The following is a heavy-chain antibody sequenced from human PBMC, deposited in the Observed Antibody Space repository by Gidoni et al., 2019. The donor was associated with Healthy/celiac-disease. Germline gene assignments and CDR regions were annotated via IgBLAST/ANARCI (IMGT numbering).Heavy chain of an antibody. CDR3: ARSVTTPYYFDY. V-gene: IGHV1-69*06. Sequence: QVQLVQSGAAVKKPGSSVKVSCKASGGTFSSYAISWVRQAPGQGLEWMGGIIPIFGTANYAQKFQGRVTITADKATSTAYMELSSLRSEDTAAYYCARSVTTPYYFDYWGQGTLVTVSS. CDR1: GGTFSSYA. CDR2: IIPIFGTA. D-gene: IGHD4-17*01. J-gene: IGHJ4*02.